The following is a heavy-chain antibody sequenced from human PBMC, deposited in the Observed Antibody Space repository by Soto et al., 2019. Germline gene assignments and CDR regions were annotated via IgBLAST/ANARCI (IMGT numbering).Heavy chain of an antibody. CDR3: ARSRDYDVLTGYNCDREV. Sequence: VEYLKVSCMGSGYHFTSYWTGWVRQIHWKGLEWMGIIYPFDSYTRYSPSFQCPVTISADKSISTAYLQWSSLKASDTAMYYCARSRDYDVLTGYNCDREVWCQGNRINVSS. V-gene: IGHV5-51*01. J-gene: IGHJ4*03. D-gene: IGHD3-9*01. CDR2: IYPFDSYT. CDR1: GYHFTSYW.